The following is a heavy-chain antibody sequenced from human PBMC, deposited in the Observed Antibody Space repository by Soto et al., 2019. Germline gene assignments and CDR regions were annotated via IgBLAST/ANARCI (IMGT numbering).Heavy chain of an antibody. J-gene: IGHJ4*02. V-gene: IGHV3-53*01. Sequence: EVQLVESGGGLIQPGGSLRLSCAASGFTVSSNYLNWVRQAPGKGLEWVSVIYSGGNTYYADSVKGRFTISRDSSKNTVDLQMNSLRAEDTAVYFCARASGSRAFDNWGQGTLVTVSS. CDR2: IYSGGNT. CDR1: GFTVSSNY. CDR3: ARASGSRAFDN. D-gene: IGHD1-26*01.